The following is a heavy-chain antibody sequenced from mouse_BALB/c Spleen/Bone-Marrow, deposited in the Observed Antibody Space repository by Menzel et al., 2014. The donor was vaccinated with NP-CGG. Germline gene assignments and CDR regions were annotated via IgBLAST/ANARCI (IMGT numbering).Heavy chain of an antibody. V-gene: IGHV3-6*02. CDR2: ISYDGSN. Sequence: EVQVVESGPGLVKPSQSLSLTCSVTGYSITSGYYWNWIRQFPGNKLERMGYISYDGSNNYNPSLKNRISITRDTSKNQFFLKLNSVTTEDTATYYCARYGNYNAMDYWGQGTSVTVSS. CDR1: GYSITSGYY. D-gene: IGHD2-1*01. CDR3: ARYGNYNAMDY. J-gene: IGHJ4*01.